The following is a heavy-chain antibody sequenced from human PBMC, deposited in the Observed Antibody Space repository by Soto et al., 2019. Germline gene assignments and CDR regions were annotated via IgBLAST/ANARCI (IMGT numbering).Heavy chain of an antibody. D-gene: IGHD3-10*01. V-gene: IGHV1-69*08. CDR1: GGTFSSYT. CDR2: VIPILGIT. J-gene: IGHJ4*02. Sequence: QVQLVQSGAEVKEPGSSVKVSCKASGGTFSSYTIIWVRQAPGQGLEWMGRVIPILGITNYAQKFQGRVTITADKSTSTAYMDLSSLRSEDTAVYYCAREGFGGYSDYWGQGSLVTVSS. CDR3: AREGFGGYSDY.